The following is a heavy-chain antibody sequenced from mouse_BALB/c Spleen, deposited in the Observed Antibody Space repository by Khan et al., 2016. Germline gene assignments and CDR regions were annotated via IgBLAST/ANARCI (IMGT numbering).Heavy chain of an antibody. CDR2: INSDGSAI. J-gene: IGHJ1*01. D-gene: IGHD2-3*01. V-gene: IGHV11-2*02. Sequence: EVQLLETGGGLVQPGGSRGLSCEGSGFTFSGFWMSWVRQTPGKTLEWIGDINSDGSAINYAPSIKDRFTIFRDNDKSTLYLQMSNVRSEDTATYFCMRYDGYYWYFDVWGAGTTVTASS. CDR3: MRYDGYYWYFDV. CDR1: GFTFSGFW.